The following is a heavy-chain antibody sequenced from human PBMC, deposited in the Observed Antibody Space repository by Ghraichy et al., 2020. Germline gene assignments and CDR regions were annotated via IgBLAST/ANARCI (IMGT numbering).Heavy chain of an antibody. CDR3: ARSHSSSWNFDY. V-gene: IGHV4-59*08. J-gene: IGHJ4*02. CDR1: GGSISSYY. Sequence: GSLRLSCTVSGGSISSYYWSWIRQPPGKGLEWIGYIYYSGSTNYNPSLKSRVTISVDTSKNQFSLKLSSVTAADTAVYYCARSHSSSWNFDYWGQGTLVTVSS. D-gene: IGHD6-13*01. CDR2: IYYSGST.